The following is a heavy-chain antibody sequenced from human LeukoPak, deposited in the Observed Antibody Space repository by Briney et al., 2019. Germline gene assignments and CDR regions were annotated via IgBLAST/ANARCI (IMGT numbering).Heavy chain of an antibody. Sequence: SETLSLTCTVSGGSISSHYRSWIRQPPGKGLEWIGYIYYSGSTNYNPSLKSRVTISVDTSKNQFSLKLSSVTAADTAVYYCARGYPILLWFGEPRGNWFDPWGQGTLVTVSS. V-gene: IGHV4-59*11. CDR1: GGSISSHY. J-gene: IGHJ5*02. CDR3: ARGYPILLWFGEPRGNWFDP. CDR2: IYYSGST. D-gene: IGHD3-10*01.